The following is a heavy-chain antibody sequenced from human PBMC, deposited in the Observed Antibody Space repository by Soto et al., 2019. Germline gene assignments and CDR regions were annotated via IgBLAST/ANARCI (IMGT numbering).Heavy chain of an antibody. J-gene: IGHJ4*02. Sequence: SETLSLTCTSCGGTIKIYYWSFILRPPGKGLELIGYIYYSGSTNYNPSLKSRVTISVDTSKNQFSLKLSSVTAADTAVYYCERVPSGGSCNFDYWGQGTLVTVSS. CDR3: ERVPSGGSCNFDY. V-gene: IGHV4-59*01. D-gene: IGHD2-15*01. CDR1: GGTIKIYY. CDR2: IYYSGST.